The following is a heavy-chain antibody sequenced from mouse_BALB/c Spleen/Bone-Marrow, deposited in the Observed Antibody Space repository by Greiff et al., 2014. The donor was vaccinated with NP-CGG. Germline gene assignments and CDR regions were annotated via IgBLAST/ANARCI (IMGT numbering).Heavy chain of an antibody. CDR3: IRGGGDSYIWIAY. J-gene: IGHJ3*01. V-gene: IGHV14-3*02. CDR1: GFNIQDTY. D-gene: IGHD1-3*01. Sequence: VQLQQPGADLVKPGASVKLSCTASGFNIQDTYLHWVKQRPEQGLEWIGRIDPANTYTQYDPKFQDKATISADTSSNTAYLQLSSLTSDDTAVYYCIRGGGDSYIWIAYWGHGTLVTVSA. CDR2: IDPANTYT.